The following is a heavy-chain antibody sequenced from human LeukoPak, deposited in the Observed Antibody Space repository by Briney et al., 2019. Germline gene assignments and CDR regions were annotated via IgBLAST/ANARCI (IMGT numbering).Heavy chain of an antibody. D-gene: IGHD6-19*01. V-gene: IGHV1-2*02. CDR1: GYTFTGYY. CDR2: INPNSGAT. Sequence: ASVKVSCKASGYTFTGYYLHWVRQAPGQGLEWMGWINPNSGATDYAQNFQGRVTMARDTSITTAYMELSSLRSDDTAVYYCARDRPYTGGWRGFDYWGQGTLVTVSS. CDR3: ARDRPYTGGWRGFDY. J-gene: IGHJ4*02.